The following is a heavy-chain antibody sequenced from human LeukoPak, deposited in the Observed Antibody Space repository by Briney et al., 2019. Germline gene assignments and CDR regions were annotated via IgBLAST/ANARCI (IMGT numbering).Heavy chain of an antibody. CDR2: IKQEGSEK. CDR1: GFTFSSYW. CDR3: ARDNLAGRGYYYGMDV. V-gene: IGHV3-7*01. Sequence: GGSLRLSCAASGFTFSSYWMSWVRQAPGKGLEWVANIKQEGSEKYYVDSVKGRFTISSDNAKNSLYLQMNSLRAEDTAVYYCARDNLAGRGYYYGMDVWGQGTTVTVSS. J-gene: IGHJ6*02.